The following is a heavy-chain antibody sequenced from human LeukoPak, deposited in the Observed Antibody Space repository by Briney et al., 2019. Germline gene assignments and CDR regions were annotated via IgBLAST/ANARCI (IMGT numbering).Heavy chain of an antibody. D-gene: IGHD3-10*01. J-gene: IGHJ3*02. CDR1: GGSFSGYY. Sequence: SETLSLTCAVYGGSFSGYYWSWIRQPPGKGLEWIGEINHSGSTNYNPSLKSRVTISVDTSKNQFSLKLSSVTAADTAVYYCARGRVYYYGDVAAAFDIWGQGTMVTVSS. V-gene: IGHV4-34*01. CDR2: INHSGST. CDR3: ARGRVYYYGDVAAAFDI.